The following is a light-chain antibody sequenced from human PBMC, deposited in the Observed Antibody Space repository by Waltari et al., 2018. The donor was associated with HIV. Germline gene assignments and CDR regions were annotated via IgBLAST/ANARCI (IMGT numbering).Light chain of an antibody. V-gene: IGLV2-14*01. J-gene: IGLJ1*01. CDR2: EVS. CDR3: SSETSSSTPYV. CDR1: SSDVGGYNY. Sequence: QSALTQPASVSGSPGQSITISCTGTSSDVGGYNYVPWYQQHPGNAPKLMIYEVSNRPAGVSYLFAGSKSGNTAALTIYGLQAEDEADDYCSSETSSSTPYVFGTGTKVTGL.